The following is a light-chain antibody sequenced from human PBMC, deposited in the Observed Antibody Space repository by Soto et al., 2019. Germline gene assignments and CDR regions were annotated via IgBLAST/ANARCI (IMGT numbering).Light chain of an antibody. V-gene: IGKV3-15*01. CDR1: QGVSSN. CDR3: QQYNNWPRT. CDR2: GAS. Sequence: EIVMTQSPATLSVSPGERATISCKASQGVSSNIAWYHQKPGQAPRLLSYGASTRATGIPARFSGSGSGTEFTLTISSLQSEDFEVYYCQQYNNWPRTFGQGTKVDIK. J-gene: IGKJ1*01.